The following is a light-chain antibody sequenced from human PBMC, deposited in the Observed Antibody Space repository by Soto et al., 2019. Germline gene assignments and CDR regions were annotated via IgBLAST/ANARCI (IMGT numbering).Light chain of an antibody. V-gene: IGKV3-11*01. J-gene: IGKJ1*01. CDR1: QSITSS. CDR2: SGY. Sequence: EVVVTQSPDTLSLSPGETATLSCRASQSITSSVAWYQHKPGQSPRLVVYSGYKRAPGIPARFSGSGSGTDFTLTISSLESDDFAVYYCQQRYSWLRAFGPGTKVDI. CDR3: QQRYSWLRA.